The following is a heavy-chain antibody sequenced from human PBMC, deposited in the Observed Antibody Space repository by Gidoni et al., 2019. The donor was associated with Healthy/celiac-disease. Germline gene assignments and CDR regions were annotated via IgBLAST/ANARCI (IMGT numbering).Heavy chain of an antibody. V-gene: IGHV4-34*01. CDR3: ARGSGIQLWLPY. CDR1: GGSFSGYY. J-gene: IGHJ4*02. Sequence: QVQLQQWGAGLLKPSETLSLTCAVYGGSFSGYYWSWIRPPPGKGLEWIGEINHSGSTNYNPSLKSRVTISVDTSKNQFSLKLSSVTAADTAVYYCARGSGIQLWLPYWGQGTLVTVSS. CDR2: INHSGST. D-gene: IGHD5-18*01.